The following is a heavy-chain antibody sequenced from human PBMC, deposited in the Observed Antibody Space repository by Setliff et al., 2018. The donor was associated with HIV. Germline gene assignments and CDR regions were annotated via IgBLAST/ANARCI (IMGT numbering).Heavy chain of an antibody. V-gene: IGHV3-7*03. J-gene: IGHJ5*02. Sequence: GGSLRLSCAASGFTFSNYWMDWVRQAPGKGLEWVATIKQDGSEIYNMDSVKGRFTISRDNARTSLFLEMRSLTDEDTAVYLCANLWELGAWGQGTLVTVSS. CDR3: ANLWELGA. D-gene: IGHD3-16*01. CDR2: IKQDGSEI. CDR1: GFTFSNYW.